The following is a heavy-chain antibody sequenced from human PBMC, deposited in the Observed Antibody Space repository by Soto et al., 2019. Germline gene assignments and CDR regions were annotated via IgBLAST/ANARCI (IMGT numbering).Heavy chain of an antibody. V-gene: IGHV3-33*06. J-gene: IGHJ6*02. D-gene: IGHD3-10*01. CDR3: AKVLYASESFDSEEAPYGMDV. Sequence: GGSLRLSCAASGFPFSRYDIHWVRQAPGEGLEWVAVLWFDGSNEYYADSVQGRFTISRDNSKNTLYLQMDSLRAEDTAVYYCAKVLYASESFDSEEAPYGMDVWGQGTTVTVSS. CDR1: GFPFSRYD. CDR2: LWFDGSNE.